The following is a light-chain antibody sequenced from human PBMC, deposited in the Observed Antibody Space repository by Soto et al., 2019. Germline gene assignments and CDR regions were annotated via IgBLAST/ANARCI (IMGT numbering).Light chain of an antibody. Sequence: EIVMTQSPATLSVSPGERATLSCRASQSVSSNLAWYQQKTGQAPRLLIYGASTRATGIPARFSGSGSGTEVTLTISSLQSEDFAVYYCQQYNNWPPGDTFGQGTKLEIK. CDR3: QQYNNWPPGDT. CDR2: GAS. CDR1: QSVSSN. V-gene: IGKV3-15*01. J-gene: IGKJ2*01.